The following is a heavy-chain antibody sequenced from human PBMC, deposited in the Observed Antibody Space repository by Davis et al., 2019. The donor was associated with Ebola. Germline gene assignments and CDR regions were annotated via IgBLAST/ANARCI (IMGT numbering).Heavy chain of an antibody. Sequence: AASVKVSCKASGYTFTSYGISWVRQAPGQGLEWMGWISAYNGNTNYAQKFQGRVTMTRDTSISTAYMELSRLRSDDTAVYYCARAHLSYCSGGSCYSGDWFDPWGQGTLVTVSS. CDR1: GYTFTSYG. V-gene: IGHV1-18*01. D-gene: IGHD2-15*01. CDR2: ISAYNGNT. CDR3: ARAHLSYCSGGSCYSGDWFDP. J-gene: IGHJ5*02.